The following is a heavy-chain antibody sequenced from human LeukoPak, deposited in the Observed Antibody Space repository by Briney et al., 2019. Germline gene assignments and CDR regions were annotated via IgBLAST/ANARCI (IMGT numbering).Heavy chain of an antibody. CDR2: ISYDGSNK. V-gene: IGHV3-30*18. CDR3: AKGGTPYSSSWYPVPTQQH. D-gene: IGHD6-13*01. Sequence: PGGSLRLSCAASGFTFSSYGMHWVRQAPGKGLEWVAVISYDGSNKYYADSVKGRFTISRDNSKNTLYLQMNSLRAEDTAVYYCAKGGTPYSSSWYPVPTQQHWGQGTLVTVSS. CDR1: GFTFSSYG. J-gene: IGHJ1*01.